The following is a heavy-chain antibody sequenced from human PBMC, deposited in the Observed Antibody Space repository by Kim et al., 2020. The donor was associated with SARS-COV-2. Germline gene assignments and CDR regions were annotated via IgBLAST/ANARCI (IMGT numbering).Heavy chain of an antibody. J-gene: IGHJ5*02. V-gene: IGHV4-31*03. CDR2: IYYSGST. CDR3: ASQGSSSPSGSPQRIDYPRGSGWFDP. D-gene: IGHD6-6*01. Sequence: SETLSLTCTVSGGSISSGGYYWSWIRQNPGKGLEWIGYIYYSGSTYYNPSLKSRVTISVDTSKNQFSLKLSSVTAADTAVYYCASQGSSSPSGSPQRIDYPRGSGWFDPWGQGTLVTVSS. CDR1: GGSISSGGYY.